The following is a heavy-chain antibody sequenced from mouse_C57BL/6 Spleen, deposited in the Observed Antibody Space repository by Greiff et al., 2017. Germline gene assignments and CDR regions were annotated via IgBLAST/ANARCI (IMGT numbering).Heavy chain of an antibody. Sequence: VQLQQSGASVKISCKASGYAFSSYWMNWVKQRPGKGLEWIGQIYPGDGDTNYNGKFKGKATLTADKSSSTAYMQLSSLTSEDSAVYFCARGNYSNRDYWGQGTTLTVSS. CDR2: IYPGDGDT. CDR1: GYAFSSYW. D-gene: IGHD2-5*01. V-gene: IGHV1-80*01. J-gene: IGHJ2*01. CDR3: ARGNYSNRDY.